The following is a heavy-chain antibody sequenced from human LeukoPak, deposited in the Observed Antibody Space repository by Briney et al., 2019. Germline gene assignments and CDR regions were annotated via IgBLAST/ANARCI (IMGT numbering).Heavy chain of an antibody. J-gene: IGHJ4*02. D-gene: IGHD3-10*01. CDR2: ISSTSNTI. Sequence: GGSLRLSCAASGFTFTSYNMNWVRQAPGKGLEWVSYISSTSNTIYYADSVKGRFTISRDNAKNSLYLQMNSLRAEDTAVYYCARGITMVRGVINLDYWGQGTLVTVPS. CDR3: ARGITMVRGVINLDY. V-gene: IGHV3-48*01. CDR1: GFTFTSYN.